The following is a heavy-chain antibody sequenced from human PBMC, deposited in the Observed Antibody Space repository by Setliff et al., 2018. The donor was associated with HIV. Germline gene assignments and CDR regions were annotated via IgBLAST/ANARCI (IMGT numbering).Heavy chain of an antibody. Sequence: GGSLRLSCSASGFTFSSYWMHWVRQAPGKGLVWVSRIETDGTSTTYADSVKGRFTISRDNAKNTLYLHMNSLRAEDTALYYCARGGYSHYYMDVWGKGTTVTVSS. CDR2: IETDGTST. V-gene: IGHV3-74*01. J-gene: IGHJ6*03. CDR3: ARGGYSHYYMDV. CDR1: GFTFSSYW. D-gene: IGHD5-18*01.